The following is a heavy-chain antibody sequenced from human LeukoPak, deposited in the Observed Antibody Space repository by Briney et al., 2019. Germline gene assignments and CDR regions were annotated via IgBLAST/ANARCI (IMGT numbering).Heavy chain of an antibody. CDR2: IRNKVNSYTT. Sequence: WGSLRLSCAASGFTSSDHYMDWVRQAPGKGLEGVGRIRNKVNSYTTDYAASVKGRFTISRDESRNSLYLQMNSLKTEDTAVYYCARGAGGQQVAQNYNYAYGMDVWGQGTTVTVSS. D-gene: IGHD6-13*01. CDR3: ARGAGGQQVAQNYNYAYGMDV. J-gene: IGHJ6*02. CDR1: GFTSSDHY. V-gene: IGHV3-72*01.